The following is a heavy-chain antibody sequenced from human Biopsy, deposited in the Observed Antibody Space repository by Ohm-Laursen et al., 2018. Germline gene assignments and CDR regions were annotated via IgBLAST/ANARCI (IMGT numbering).Heavy chain of an antibody. CDR3: ARWETTLGRSLDS. J-gene: IGHJ4*02. CDR1: GSTFTSHD. CDR2: MSPNTGNT. V-gene: IGHV1-8*01. Sequence: GASVKVSCNASGSTFTSHDINWVRQATGQGLEWMGWMSPNTGNTVYAQRFQDRVTVTSDTSTGTAYMELTSLTSDDTAVYFCARWETTLGRSLDSWGQGTLVAVSS. D-gene: IGHD1-26*01.